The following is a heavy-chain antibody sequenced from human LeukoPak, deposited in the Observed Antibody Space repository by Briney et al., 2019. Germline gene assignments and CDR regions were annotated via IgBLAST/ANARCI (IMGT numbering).Heavy chain of an antibody. CDR2: INHSGST. J-gene: IGHJ5*02. D-gene: IGHD6-6*01. CDR1: GGSFSGYY. Sequence: PSETLSLTCAVYGGSFSGYYWSWIRQPPGKGLEWIGEINHSGSTNYNPSLTSRVTISVDTSKNKFSLKLSSVTAADTAVYYCARGRLAMRGPKQLVQKGWFDPWGQGTLVTVSS. V-gene: IGHV4-34*01. CDR3: ARGRLAMRGPKQLVQKGWFDP.